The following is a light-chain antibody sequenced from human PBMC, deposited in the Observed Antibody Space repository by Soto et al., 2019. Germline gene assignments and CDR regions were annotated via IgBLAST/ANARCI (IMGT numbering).Light chain of an antibody. J-gene: IGKJ1*01. Sequence: EIVLTQSPGTLSLSPGERATLSCRASQSVSSSYLAWYQQKPGQAPRLLIYLASSRATGIPDRFSGSGSGTDFTLTISRLEPEDFAVYYCQQYGSSPPWTFGQGTKVDIK. CDR1: QSVSSSY. CDR2: LAS. V-gene: IGKV3-20*01. CDR3: QQYGSSPPWT.